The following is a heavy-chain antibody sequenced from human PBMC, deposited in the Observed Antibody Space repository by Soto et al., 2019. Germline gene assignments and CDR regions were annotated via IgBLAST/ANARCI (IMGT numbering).Heavy chain of an antibody. J-gene: IGHJ4*02. D-gene: IGHD2-2*01. Sequence: SETLSLTCTVSGGSVSSGSYYWSWIRQPPGKGLEWIGYIYYSGSTNYNPSLKSRVTISVDTSKNQFSLKLSSVTAADTAVYYCARGDYCSSASCYVPLAVAGTSAFDYWGQGTLVTVSS. CDR2: IYYSGST. V-gene: IGHV4-61*01. CDR3: ARGDYCSSASCYVPLAVAGTSAFDY. CDR1: GGSVSSGSYY.